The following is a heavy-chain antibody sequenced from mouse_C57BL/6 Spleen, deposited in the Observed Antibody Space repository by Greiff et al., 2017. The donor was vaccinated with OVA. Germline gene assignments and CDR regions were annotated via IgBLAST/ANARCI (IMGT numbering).Heavy chain of an antibody. V-gene: IGHV1-64*01. CDR1: GYTFTSYW. CDR3: ARSEDGSYAMDY. CDR2: IHPNSGST. D-gene: IGHD2-3*01. Sequence: VQLQQPGAELVKPGASVKLSCKASGYTFTSYWMHWVKRRPGQGLEWIGMIHPNSGSTNYNEKFKSKATLTVDKSSSTAYMQLSSLTSEDSAVYYCARSEDGSYAMDYWGQGTSVTVSS. J-gene: IGHJ4*01.